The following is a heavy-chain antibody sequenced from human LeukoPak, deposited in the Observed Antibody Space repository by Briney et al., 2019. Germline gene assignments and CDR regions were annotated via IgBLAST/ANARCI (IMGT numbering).Heavy chain of an antibody. D-gene: IGHD2-21*02. CDR3: ARAGTAKYYYYGMDV. J-gene: IGHJ6*02. CDR2: IYYSGST. CDR1: GGSISSYY. V-gene: IGHV4-59*01. Sequence: SETLPLTCTVSGGSISSYYWSWIRQPPGKGLEWIGNIYYSGSTNYNPSLKSRDTISVDTSRNQFSLKLSSETAADTAVYYCARAGTAKYYYYGMDVWAQGTTVTVSS.